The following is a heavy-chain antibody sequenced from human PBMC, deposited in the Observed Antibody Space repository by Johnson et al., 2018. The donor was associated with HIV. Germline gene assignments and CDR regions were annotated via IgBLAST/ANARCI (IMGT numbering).Heavy chain of an antibody. J-gene: IGHJ3*02. CDR2: ISYDGSNK. D-gene: IGHD1-26*01. CDR3: ASGGSRYSGSYLSDAFDI. V-gene: IGHV3-30-3*01. Sequence: QVQLVESGGGVVQPGRSLRLSCAASGFTFSSYAMHWVRQAPGKGLEWVAVISYDGSNKYYADSVKGRFTISRDNAKNTLYLQMNSLRAEDTAVYYCASGGSRYSGSYLSDAFDIWGQGTMVTVSS. CDR1: GFTFSSYA.